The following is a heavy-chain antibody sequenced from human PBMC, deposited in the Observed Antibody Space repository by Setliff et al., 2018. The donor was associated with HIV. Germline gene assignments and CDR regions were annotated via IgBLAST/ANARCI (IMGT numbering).Heavy chain of an antibody. V-gene: IGHV1-69*10. CDR3: ARDHDSSAYTYFDY. D-gene: IGHD3-22*01. CDR1: GYTFTSYG. CDR2: IIPILGIA. Sequence: ASVKVSCKPSGYTFTSYGFNWVRQAPGQGLEWMGGIIPILGIANYAQKFKGRVTITADKSTSTVYMELRSLRSEDTAVYYCARDHDSSAYTYFDYWGQGTLVTVSS. J-gene: IGHJ4*02.